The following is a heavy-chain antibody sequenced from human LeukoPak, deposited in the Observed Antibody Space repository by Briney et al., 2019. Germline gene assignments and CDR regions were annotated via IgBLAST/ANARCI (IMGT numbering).Heavy chain of an antibody. V-gene: IGHV4-4*02. CDR2: IFHSGST. D-gene: IGHD3-16*01. CDR1: SGSIFSSNW. Sequence: PSETLSLTCAVSSGSIFSSNWRSRVRQPPGQGLEWIGQIFHSGSTIYSPSLKSRVTISVDKSKNQLSLKLSSVTAADTAVYYCATYIWARHFDYWGQGTLVTVSS. J-gene: IGHJ4*02. CDR3: ATYIWARHFDY.